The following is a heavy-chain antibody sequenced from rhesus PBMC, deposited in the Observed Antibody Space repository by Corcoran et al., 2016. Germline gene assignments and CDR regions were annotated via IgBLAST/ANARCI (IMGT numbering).Heavy chain of an antibody. Sequence: QVQLQESGPGLVKPSETLSLTCAVSGASISSYWWSWIRQSPGKGLEWIGEINGNSGSTYYNHSLKSRVTISKDASKNQCSLKVNSVTAADTAVYYCARKYSGSWNRFDVWGPGVLVTVSS. D-gene: IGHD6-25*01. J-gene: IGHJ5-1*01. CDR3: ARKYSGSWNRFDV. V-gene: IGHV4-80*01. CDR1: GASISSYW. CDR2: INGNSGST.